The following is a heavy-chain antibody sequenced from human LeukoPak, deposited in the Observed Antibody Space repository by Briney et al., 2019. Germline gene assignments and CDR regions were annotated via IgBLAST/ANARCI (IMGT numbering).Heavy chain of an antibody. CDR1: GYSFTSYW. J-gene: IGHJ5*02. CDR2: IDPGDSDT. CDR3: ARLGGIVVVPAAMPGVSWFDP. V-gene: IGHV5-51*01. Sequence: GESLKISCKGSGYSFTSYWIGWVRQMAGKGLEWMGIIDPGDSDTRYSPSFQGQVTISVDKSISTAYLQWSSLKASDTAMYYCARLGGIVVVPAAMPGVSWFDPWGQGTLVTVSS. D-gene: IGHD2-2*01.